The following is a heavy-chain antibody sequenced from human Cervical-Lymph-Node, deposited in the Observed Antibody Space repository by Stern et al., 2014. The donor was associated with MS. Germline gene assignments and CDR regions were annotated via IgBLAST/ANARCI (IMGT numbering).Heavy chain of an antibody. CDR3: ARGREVYMVTDAFDS. Sequence: QVQLVQSGAEVKKPGASVTVSCKASGYTFSNFDINWVRQATGQGLECVGRIDPNSDPTRYAQKFQGRVTITRDSSISTAYMELSSLRSDDTAVYYCARGREVYMVTDAFDSWGQGTLVTVSS. CDR1: GYTFSNFD. D-gene: IGHD2-21*02. CDR2: IDPNSDPT. V-gene: IGHV1-8*01. J-gene: IGHJ4*02.